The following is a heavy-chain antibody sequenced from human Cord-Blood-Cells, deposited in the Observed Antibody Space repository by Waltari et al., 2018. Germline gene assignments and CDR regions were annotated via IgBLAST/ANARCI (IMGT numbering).Heavy chain of an antibody. V-gene: IGHV1-8*03. J-gene: IGHJ6*02. CDR2: MNPNSGNT. Sequence: QVQLVQSGAAVKTPGASAKVSCKASGYTFTSSDITWVRPANGQGLEWMGWMNPNSGNTGYAQKFQGRVTITRNTSISTAYMELSSLRSEDTVVYYCARGAGSSWYYYYGMDVWGQGTTVTVSS. CDR1: GYTFTSSD. CDR3: ARGAGSSWYYYYGMDV. D-gene: IGHD6-13*01.